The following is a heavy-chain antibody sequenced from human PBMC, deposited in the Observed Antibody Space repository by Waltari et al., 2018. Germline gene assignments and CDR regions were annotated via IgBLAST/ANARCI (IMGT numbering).Heavy chain of an antibody. CDR3: AMRGVASNWFDP. D-gene: IGHD5-12*01. CDR1: GYSISSGYY. CDR2: IYHRGST. Sequence: QVQLQESGPGLVKPSETLSLTCAVSGYSISSGYYWGWIRQPPGKGLEWIGSIYHRGSTYYNPPLKRRVTISVDTSKNQFSLMLSSVTAADTAVYYCAMRGVASNWFDPWGQGTLVTVSS. V-gene: IGHV4-38-2*01. J-gene: IGHJ5*02.